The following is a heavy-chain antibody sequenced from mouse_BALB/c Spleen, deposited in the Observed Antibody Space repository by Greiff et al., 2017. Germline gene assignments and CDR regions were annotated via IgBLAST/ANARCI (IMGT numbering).Heavy chain of an antibody. J-gene: IGHJ3*01. CDR1: GYTFTSYW. D-gene: IGHD2-2*01. Sequence: EVQLQQSGTVLARPGASVKMSCKASGYTFTSYWMHWVKQRPGQGLEWIGAIYTGNSDTSYNQKFKGKAKLTAVTSTSTAYMELSSLTNEDSAVYYCTRQGGYDRAWFAYWGQGTLVTVSA. CDR2: IYTGNSDT. V-gene: IGHV1-5*01. CDR3: TRQGGYDRAWFAY.